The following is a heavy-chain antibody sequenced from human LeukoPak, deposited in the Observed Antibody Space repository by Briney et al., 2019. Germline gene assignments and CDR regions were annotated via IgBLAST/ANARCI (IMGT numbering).Heavy chain of an antibody. CDR2: INPSGGCT. CDR3: ARAVGRNWFDP. Sequence: ASVKVSCKASGYTFTSYYMHWVRQAPGQGLEWMGVINPSGGCTSYAQKFQGRVTMTRDTSTSTVYMELSSLRSEDTAVYYCARAVGRNWFDPWGQGTLVTVSS. CDR1: GYTFTSYY. V-gene: IGHV1-46*01. J-gene: IGHJ5*02. D-gene: IGHD6-19*01.